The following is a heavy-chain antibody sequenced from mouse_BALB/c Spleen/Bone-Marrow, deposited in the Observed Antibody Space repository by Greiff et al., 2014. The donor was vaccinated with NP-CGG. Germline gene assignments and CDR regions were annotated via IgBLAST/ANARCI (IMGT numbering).Heavy chain of an antibody. V-gene: IGHV5-4*02. CDR2: ISDGGSYT. D-gene: IGHD4-1*01. Sequence: EVMLVESGGGLVKPGGSLKLSCAASGFTFSDYYIYWVRQTPEKRLEWVATISDGGSYTYYPDSVKGRFTISRDNAKNNLYLQMSSLKSEDTAMYYCANWAYWGQGTLVTVSA. CDR1: GFTFSDYY. CDR3: ANWAY. J-gene: IGHJ3*01.